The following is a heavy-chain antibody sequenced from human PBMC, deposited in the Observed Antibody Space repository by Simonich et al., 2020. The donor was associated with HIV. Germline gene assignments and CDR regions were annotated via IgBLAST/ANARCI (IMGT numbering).Heavy chain of an antibody. Sequence: QVQLVESGGGVVQPGRSLRLSCAASGFTFSNYAMHWVRQGPGKGLDGWKIISYDGTNKYYADSVKGRFTISRDNSKNTLYLQMNSLRAEDTAVYYCVRVDTAMVSAIAYWGQGTLVTVSS. V-gene: IGHV3-30*07. CDR2: ISYDGTNK. CDR3: VRVDTAMVSAIAY. J-gene: IGHJ4*02. CDR1: GFTFSNYA. D-gene: IGHD5-18*01.